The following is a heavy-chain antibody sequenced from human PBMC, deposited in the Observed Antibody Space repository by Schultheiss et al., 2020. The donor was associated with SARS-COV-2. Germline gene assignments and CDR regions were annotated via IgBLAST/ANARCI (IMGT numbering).Heavy chain of an antibody. D-gene: IGHD3-16*02. CDR3: AKDDDYVWGSYRFVY. CDR1: GFTFSRYA. CDR2: ISGSGGST. Sequence: GESLKISCAASGFTFSRYAMSWVRQAPGKGLEWVSAISGSGGSTYYADSVKGRFTISRDNSKNTLYLQMNSLRAEDTAVYYCAKDDDYVWGSYRFVYWGQGTLVTVSS. J-gene: IGHJ4*02. V-gene: IGHV3-23*01.